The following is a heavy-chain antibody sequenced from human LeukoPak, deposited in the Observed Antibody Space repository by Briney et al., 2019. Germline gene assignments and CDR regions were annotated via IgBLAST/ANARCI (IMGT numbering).Heavy chain of an antibody. Sequence: SETLSLTCTVSGGSISSSSYYWGWIRQPPGKGLEWIGSIYYSGSTYYNPSLKSRVTMSVDTSKNQFSLKLSSVTAADTAVYYCARHGYYDILTGYYPVDAFDIWGQGTMVTVSS. J-gene: IGHJ3*02. CDR3: ARHGYYDILTGYYPVDAFDI. D-gene: IGHD3-9*01. CDR1: GGSISSSSYY. V-gene: IGHV4-39*07. CDR2: IYYSGST.